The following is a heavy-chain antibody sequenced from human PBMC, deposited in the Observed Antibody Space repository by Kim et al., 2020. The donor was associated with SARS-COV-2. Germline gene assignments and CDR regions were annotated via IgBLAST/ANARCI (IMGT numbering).Heavy chain of an antibody. CDR2: SDDSGTT. J-gene: IGHJ4*02. CDR1: GGTFSGYK. V-gene: IGHV4-34*01. Sequence: SETLSLSCAVYGGTFSGYKWGWVRQPPGKGLEWIGESDDSGTTNYNPSLKSRVTISVDTSKNQFSLKMRSVTAADTAVYYCAREPAYSSDWHYFDYWGQGNMVTVSS. D-gene: IGHD6-19*01. CDR3: AREPAYSSDWHYFDY.